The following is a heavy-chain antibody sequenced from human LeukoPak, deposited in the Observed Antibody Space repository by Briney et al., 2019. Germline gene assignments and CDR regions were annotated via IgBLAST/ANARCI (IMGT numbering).Heavy chain of an antibody. Sequence: GGSLRLSCAASGFTFSSYAMSWVRQAPGKGLEWVSAISGSGGSTYYADSVKGRFTISRDNSKNTLYLQMNTLRAEDTAVYYCLRDRGYSTYDCWGQGTLVTVSS. CDR2: ISGSGGST. CDR3: LRDRGYSTYDC. D-gene: IGHD5-12*01. V-gene: IGHV3-23*01. J-gene: IGHJ4*02. CDR1: GFTFSSYA.